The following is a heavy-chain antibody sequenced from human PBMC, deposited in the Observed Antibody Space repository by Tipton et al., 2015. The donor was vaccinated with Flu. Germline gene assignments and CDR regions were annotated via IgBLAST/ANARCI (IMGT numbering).Heavy chain of an antibody. CDR1: GFTFSSYG. J-gene: IGHJ4*02. CDR2: ISYDGSNK. D-gene: IGHD1/OR15-1a*01. V-gene: IGHV3-30*18. Sequence: SLRLSCAASGFTFSSYGMHWVRQAPGKGLEWVAVISYDGSNKYYADSVKGRFTISRDNSKNTLYLQMNSLRAEDTAVYYCANPSNKLDYWGQGTLVTVSS. CDR3: ANPSNKLDY.